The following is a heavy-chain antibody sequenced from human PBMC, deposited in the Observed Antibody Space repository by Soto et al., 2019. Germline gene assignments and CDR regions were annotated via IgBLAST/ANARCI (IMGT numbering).Heavy chain of an antibody. V-gene: IGHV3-30*18. J-gene: IGHJ6*02. CDR3: AKDPRGNGDVTHYYNGMDV. Sequence: QAQLVESGGGVVQPGRSLRLSCEVSGFRFSSYGVHWVRQAPGKGLEWVALISDDGRNTFYPDSVKGRFSISRDNSKNTVYLQMNSLRAEDTAVYYCAKDPRGNGDVTHYYNGMDVWGQGTTVTDSS. D-gene: IGHD4-17*01. CDR2: ISDDGRNT. CDR1: GFRFSSYG.